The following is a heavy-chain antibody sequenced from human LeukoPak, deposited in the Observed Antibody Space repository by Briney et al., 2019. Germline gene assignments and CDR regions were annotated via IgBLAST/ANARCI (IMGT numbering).Heavy chain of an antibody. CDR1: GFTFSSYS. CDR3: ARDGAAAGTVTDY. Sequence: GGSLRLSCAASGFTFSSYSMNWVRQAPGKGLEWVSSISSSSSYIYYADSVKGRFTISRDNAKNSLYLRMNSLRAEDTAVYYCARDGAAAGTVTDYWGQGTLVTVSS. CDR2: ISSSSSYI. V-gene: IGHV3-21*01. D-gene: IGHD6-13*01. J-gene: IGHJ4*02.